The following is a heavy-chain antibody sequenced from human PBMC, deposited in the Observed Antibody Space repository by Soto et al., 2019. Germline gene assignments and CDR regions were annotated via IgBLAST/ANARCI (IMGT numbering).Heavy chain of an antibody. V-gene: IGHV1-18*01. CDR3: AKNGQLPYYSYGMDV. Sequence: QGQLVQSGAEVKKPGASVKVSCKASGYTFTRYGISWVRQAPGQGLEWMGWISGYNGDTNYAQKRQGRVTMTIDTSTSTAYMELRSLTSDDTAVYYCAKNGQLPYYSYGMDVWGQGTTVTVSS. CDR2: ISGYNGDT. CDR1: GYTFTRYG. D-gene: IGHD1-7*01. J-gene: IGHJ6*02.